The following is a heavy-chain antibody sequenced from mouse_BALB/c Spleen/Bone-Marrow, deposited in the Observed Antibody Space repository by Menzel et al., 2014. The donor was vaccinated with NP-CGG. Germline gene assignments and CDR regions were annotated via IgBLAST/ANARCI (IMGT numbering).Heavy chain of an antibody. J-gene: IGHJ4*01. Sequence: VQLVESGPGLVAPAQSLSITRTVSGFSLTSYGVSWVRQPPGKGLEWLGVIWGDGSINYNSALISRLSIIKDNSKSQVFLKLNSVQTDDTATYYCAKVNRYGYAMDYWGQGTSVTVSS. CDR3: AKVNRYGYAMDY. CDR1: GFSLTSYG. D-gene: IGHD1-1*01. V-gene: IGHV2-3*01. CDR2: IWGDGSI.